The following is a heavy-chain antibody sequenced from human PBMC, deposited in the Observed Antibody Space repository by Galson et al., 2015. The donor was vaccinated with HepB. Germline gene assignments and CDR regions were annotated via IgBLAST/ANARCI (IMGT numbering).Heavy chain of an antibody. D-gene: IGHD2-21*01. CDR3: ARIDAYYYYGMDV. CDR1: GGTFSSYA. CDR2: IIPIFGTA. J-gene: IGHJ6*02. Sequence: SVKVSCKASGGTFSSYAISWVRQAPGQGLEWMGGIIPIFGTANYAQKFQGRVTITADESTSTAYMELSSLRSEDTAVYYCARIDAYYYYGMDVWGQGTTVTVSS. V-gene: IGHV1-69*13.